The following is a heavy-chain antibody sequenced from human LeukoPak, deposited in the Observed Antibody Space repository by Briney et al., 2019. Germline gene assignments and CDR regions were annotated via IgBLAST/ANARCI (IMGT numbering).Heavy chain of an antibody. D-gene: IGHD4-11*01. V-gene: IGHV3-21*01. CDR3: ARFRNYGLDAFDI. CDR2: ISSSSSYI. J-gene: IGHJ3*02. Sequence: PGGSLRLSCAASGFTFSSYSMNWVRQAPGKGLEWVSSISSSSSYIYYADSVKGRFTISRDNAKNSLYLQTNSLRAEDTAVYYCARFRNYGLDAFDIWGQGTMVTVSS. CDR1: GFTFSSYS.